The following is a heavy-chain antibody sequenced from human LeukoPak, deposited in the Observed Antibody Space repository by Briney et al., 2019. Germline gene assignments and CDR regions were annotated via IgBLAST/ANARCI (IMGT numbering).Heavy chain of an antibody. V-gene: IGHV1-46*01. CDR1: GYTFTSYY. D-gene: IGHD3-3*01. Sequence: GASVRVSCKASGYTFTSYYMHWVRQAPGQGLEWMGIINPSGGSTSYAQKFQGRVTMTRDMSTSTVYMELSSLRSEDTAVYYCARDEAPYDFWSGYLFDPWGQGTLVTVSS. J-gene: IGHJ5*02. CDR2: INPSGGST. CDR3: ARDEAPYDFWSGYLFDP.